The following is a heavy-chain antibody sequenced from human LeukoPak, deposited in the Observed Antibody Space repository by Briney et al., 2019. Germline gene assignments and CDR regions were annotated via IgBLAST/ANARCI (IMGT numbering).Heavy chain of an antibody. Sequence: GGSLRLSCAASGFTFSDYYMSWIRQAPGKGLEWVSYISSSGSTIYYADSVKGRFTISRDNAKNSLYLQMNSLRAGDTAVYYCASDLTGYDAFDIWGQGTMVTVSS. J-gene: IGHJ3*02. CDR3: ASDLTGYDAFDI. CDR1: GFTFSDYY. CDR2: ISSSGSTI. D-gene: IGHD3-9*01. V-gene: IGHV3-11*01.